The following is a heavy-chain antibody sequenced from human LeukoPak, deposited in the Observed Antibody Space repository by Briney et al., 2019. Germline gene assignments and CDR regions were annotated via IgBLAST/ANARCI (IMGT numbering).Heavy chain of an antibody. Sequence: SETLSLTCTVSGGPLSAYHWTWIRPPPGKGLEWIGYVYDNGNTNYNPSLKSRVTISVDTSKNQFSLKLSSVTAADTAVYYCATGETGSTLGGYWGQGTLVTVSS. CDR1: GGPLSAYH. D-gene: IGHD1-1*01. CDR2: VYDNGNT. V-gene: IGHV4-59*03. J-gene: IGHJ4*02. CDR3: ATGETGSTLGGY.